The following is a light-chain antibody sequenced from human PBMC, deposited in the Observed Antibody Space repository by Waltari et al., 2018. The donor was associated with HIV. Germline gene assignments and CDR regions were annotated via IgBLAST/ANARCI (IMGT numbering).Light chain of an antibody. CDR2: WAS. CDR1: QSVLYSSNNRNY. CDR3: QQYYSLPVT. J-gene: IGKJ4*01. V-gene: IGKV4-1*01. Sequence: DIVIAQSPDALPVSLGERATLPCKSSQSVLYSSNNRNYLAWYQQKQGPPPTLLVYWASTRESGVPDRFSGSGSGTDFSLTITSLQAEDVAVYFCQQYYSLPVTFGGGTEVEIK.